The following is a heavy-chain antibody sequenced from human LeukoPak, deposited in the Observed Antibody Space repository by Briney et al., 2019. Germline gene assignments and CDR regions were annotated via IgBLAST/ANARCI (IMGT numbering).Heavy chain of an antibody. J-gene: IGHJ5*02. CDR2: ISYDESNK. CDR3: AKGRCSSTSCYLGDSNWFDP. V-gene: IGHV3-30*18. CDR1: GFTFSSYG. D-gene: IGHD2-2*01. Sequence: PGGSLRLSCAASGFTFSSYGMHWVRQAPGKGLEWVAVISYDESNKYYADSVKGRFTISRDNSKNTLYLQMNSLRAEDTAVYYCAKGRCSSTSCYLGDSNWFDPWGQGTLVTVSS.